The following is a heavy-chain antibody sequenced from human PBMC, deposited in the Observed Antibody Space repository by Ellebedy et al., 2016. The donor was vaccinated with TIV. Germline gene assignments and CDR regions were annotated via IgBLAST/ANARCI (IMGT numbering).Heavy chain of an antibody. CDR2: IDPIFGSA. J-gene: IGHJ2*01. CDR1: ADRFSNYA. V-gene: IGHV1-69*13. CDR3: ARRDGYPTYWYFDL. D-gene: IGHD5-24*01. Sequence: ASVKVSXXAYADRFSNYALSWVRQAPGQGLEWMGGIDPIFGSANYVQNFQGRVTITADDSATTSTVYMELSSLKSEDTAMYYCARRDGYPTYWYFDLWGPGTLVTVSS.